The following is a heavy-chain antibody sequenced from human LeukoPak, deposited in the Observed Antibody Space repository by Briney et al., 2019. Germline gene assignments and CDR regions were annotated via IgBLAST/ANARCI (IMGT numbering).Heavy chain of an antibody. J-gene: IGHJ4*02. CDR1: GFTFSSYW. CDR2: IKQDGSEK. V-gene: IGHV3-7*01. Sequence: GGSLRLSCAASGFTFSSYWMSWVRQAPGKGLEWVANIKQDGSEKYYVDFVKGRFTISRDNAKNSLYLQMNSLRAEDTAVYYCARDPRQAAMVTRSFDYWGQGTLVTVSS. D-gene: IGHD5-18*01. CDR3: ARDPRQAAMVTRSFDY.